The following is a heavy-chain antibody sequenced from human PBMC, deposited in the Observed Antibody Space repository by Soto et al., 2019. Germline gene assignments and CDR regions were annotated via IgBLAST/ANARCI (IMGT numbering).Heavy chain of an antibody. Sequence: SETLSLTCAVYGGSFRGYYWSWIRQPPGKGLEWIGEINHRGSANYNPSVKSRVTISVDTSKNQFSLKLNSVTAADTAMYYCARGSRVKIPAATGRDYYYHGLDVWAQGAAVTVSS. D-gene: IGHD1-26*01. CDR1: GGSFRGYY. CDR3: ARGSRVKIPAATGRDYYYHGLDV. CDR2: INHRGSA. V-gene: IGHV4-34*01. J-gene: IGHJ6*02.